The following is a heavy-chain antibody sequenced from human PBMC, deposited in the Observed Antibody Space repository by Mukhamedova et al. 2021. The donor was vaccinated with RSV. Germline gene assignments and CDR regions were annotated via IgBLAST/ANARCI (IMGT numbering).Heavy chain of an antibody. Sequence: GTIYPGDSDTTYSPSFQGQVTISADKSISTAFLQWSSLKASDTAIYYCAKSKLPPYGTAAFDIWGQGTLVTVSS. CDR3: AKSKLPPYGTAAFDI. J-gene: IGHJ3*02. CDR2: IYPGDSDT. V-gene: IGHV5-51*01. D-gene: IGHD1-14*01.